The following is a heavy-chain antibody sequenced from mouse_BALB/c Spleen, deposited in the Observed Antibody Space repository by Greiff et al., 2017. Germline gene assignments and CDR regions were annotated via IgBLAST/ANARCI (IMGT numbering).Heavy chain of an antibody. CDR1: GYTFTDYN. CDR3: ARWHYYGYYFDY. V-gene: IGHV1-18*01. Sequence: EVQLQESGPELVKPGASVKIPCKASGYTFTDYNMDWVKQSHGKSLEWIGDINPNNGGTIYNQKFKGKATLTVDKSSSTAYMELRSLTSEDTAVYYCARWHYYGYYFDYWGQGTTLTVSS. CDR2: INPNNGGT. D-gene: IGHD1-2*01. J-gene: IGHJ2*01.